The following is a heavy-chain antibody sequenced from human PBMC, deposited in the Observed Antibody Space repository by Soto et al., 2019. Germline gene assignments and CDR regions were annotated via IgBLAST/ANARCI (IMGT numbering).Heavy chain of an antibody. CDR2: IYYSGST. CDR1: GGSISSYY. CDR3: ARDVSSNQSKYRDRYNWIDP. J-gene: IGHJ5*02. V-gene: IGHV4-59*01. D-gene: IGHD2-2*01. Sequence: PSETLSLTCTVSGGSISSYYWSWIRQPPGKGLEWIGYIYYSGSTNYNPSLKSRVTISVDTSKNQFSLKLSSVTAADTAVYYCARDVSSNQSKYRDRYNWIDPWGQGTLVTVSS.